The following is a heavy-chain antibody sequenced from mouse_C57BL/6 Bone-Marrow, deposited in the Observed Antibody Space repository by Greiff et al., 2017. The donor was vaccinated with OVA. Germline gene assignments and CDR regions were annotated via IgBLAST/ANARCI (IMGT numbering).Heavy chain of an antibody. CDR3: ARRGDYYGSSSYWYFDG. J-gene: IGHJ1*03. Sequence: EVKLVESGGDLVKPGGSLKLSCAASGFTFSSYGMSWVRQTPDKRLEWVATISSGGSYTYYPDSVKGRFTISRDNAKNTLYLQMGSLKSEDTAMYYCARRGDYYGSSSYWYFDGWGTGTTVTVSS. CDR2: ISSGGSYT. V-gene: IGHV5-6*02. CDR1: GFTFSSYG. D-gene: IGHD1-1*01.